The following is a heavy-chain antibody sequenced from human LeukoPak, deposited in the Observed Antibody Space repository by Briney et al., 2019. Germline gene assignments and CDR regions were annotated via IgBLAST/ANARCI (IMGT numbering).Heavy chain of an antibody. CDR1: GFTFSSSA. CDR3: ARGYCSGGSCFSSTGNFDL. Sequence: PGGSLRLSCAASGFTFSSSAMSWVRQAPGKGLEWVSAISGSGGHTYYADSVKGRLTISRDNSKNTLYPQMNSLRAEDTAVYYCARGYCSGGSCFSSTGNFDLWGRGTLVTVSS. D-gene: IGHD2-15*01. CDR2: ISGSGGHT. V-gene: IGHV3-23*01. J-gene: IGHJ2*01.